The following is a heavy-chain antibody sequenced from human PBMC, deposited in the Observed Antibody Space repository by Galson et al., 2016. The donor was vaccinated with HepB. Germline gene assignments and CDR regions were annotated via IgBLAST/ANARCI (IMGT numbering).Heavy chain of an antibody. V-gene: IGHV3-74*01. Sequence: SLRLSCADSGFTFSNYWMFWVRQGPGKGPMWVSRINQDGSVTHYADSVRGRFSISRDNSKNTLYPQMSSLRDEDTAVYYCARDIAPIGSRWFDPWGQGTLVTVSS. CDR1: GFTFSNYW. CDR3: ARDIAPIGSRWFDP. J-gene: IGHJ5*02. CDR2: INQDGSVT. D-gene: IGHD6-13*01.